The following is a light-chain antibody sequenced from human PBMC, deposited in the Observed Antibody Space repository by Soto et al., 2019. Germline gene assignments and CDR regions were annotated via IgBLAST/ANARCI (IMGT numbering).Light chain of an antibody. V-gene: IGKV3-20*01. J-gene: IGKJ5*01. CDR1: QSISSSF. CDR3: QQYDNSPIT. CDR2: GAS. Sequence: EIVLTQSPGILSLSPGERASLSCGASQSISSSFLAWYQQKPGQAPRLLIYGASSRATGIPDRFSGTGSETDFTLTISRLEPEDFAVYYCQQYDNSPITFGQGTRLENK.